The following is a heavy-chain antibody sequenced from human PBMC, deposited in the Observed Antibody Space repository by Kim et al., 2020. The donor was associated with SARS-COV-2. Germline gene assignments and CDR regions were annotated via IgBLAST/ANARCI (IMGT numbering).Heavy chain of an antibody. Sequence: GGSLRLSCAASGFTFSSYGMHWVRQAPGKGLEWVAVIWYDGSNKYYADSVKGRFTISRDNSKNTLYLQMNSLRAEDTAVYYCAKSVGATSYYYYYYGMDVWGQGTTVTVSS. CDR3: AKSVGATSYYYYYYGMDV. V-gene: IGHV3-33*06. J-gene: IGHJ6*02. CDR2: IWYDGSNK. D-gene: IGHD1-26*01. CDR1: GFTFSSYG.